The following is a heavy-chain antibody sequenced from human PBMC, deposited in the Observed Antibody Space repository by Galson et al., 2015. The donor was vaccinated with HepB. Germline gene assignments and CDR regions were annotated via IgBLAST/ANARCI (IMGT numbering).Heavy chain of an antibody. CDR1: GFTFGDYA. CDR3: TSSGYFWGKDGRPKAGFDY. J-gene: IGHJ4*02. CDR2: T. D-gene: IGHD3-22*01. Sequence: SLRLSCAASGFTFGDYAMSWFRQAPGTTEYAASVKGRFTISRDDSKSIAYLQMNSLKTEDTAVYYCTSSGYFWGKDGRPKAGFDYWGQGTLVTVPS. V-gene: IGHV3-49*03.